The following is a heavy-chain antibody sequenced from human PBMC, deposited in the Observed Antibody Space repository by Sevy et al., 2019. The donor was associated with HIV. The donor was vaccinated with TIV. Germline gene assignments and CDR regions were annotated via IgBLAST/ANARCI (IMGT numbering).Heavy chain of an antibody. D-gene: IGHD4-4*01. J-gene: IGHJ6*02. CDR2: IKSKTDGGTT. V-gene: IGHV3-15*01. CDR1: GFTFSNAW. Sequence: GGSLRLSCAASGFTFSNAWMSWVRQAPGKGLEWVGHIKSKTDGGTTDYAAPVKGRFTISRDDSKNTLYLQMNSLKTEDTAVYYCTTEPIGVTRTYYYGMDVWGQGTTVTVSS. CDR3: TTEPIGVTRTYYYGMDV.